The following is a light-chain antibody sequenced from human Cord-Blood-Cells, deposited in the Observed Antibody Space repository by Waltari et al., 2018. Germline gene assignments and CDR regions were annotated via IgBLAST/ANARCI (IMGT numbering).Light chain of an antibody. V-gene: IGKV2-28*01. CDR2: LGS. J-gene: IGKJ4*01. CDR1: QSLLHSNGYNY. Sequence: DIVMTKSPLSLPVTPGDPASISCSSSQSLLHSNGYNYLDWYLQKPGQSPQLLIYLGSNRASGVPDRFSGSGSGTDFTLKISRVEAEDVGVYYCMQALQTPLTFGGGTKVEIK. CDR3: MQALQTPLT.